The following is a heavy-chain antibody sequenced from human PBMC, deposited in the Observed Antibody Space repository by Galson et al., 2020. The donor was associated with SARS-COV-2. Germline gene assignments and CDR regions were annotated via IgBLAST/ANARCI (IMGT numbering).Heavy chain of an antibody. J-gene: IGHJ6*02. V-gene: IGHV3-9*01. D-gene: IGHD6-13*01. CDR1: GFTFDDYA. CDR3: AKDMSSSWHYYYGMDV. Sequence: SLKISCAASGFTFDDYAMHWVRQAPGKGLEWVSGISWKRGSIGYADSVKGRFTISRDNAKNSLYLQMNSLRAEDTALYYCAKDMSSSWHYYYGMDVWGQGTTVTVSS. CDR2: ISWKRGSI.